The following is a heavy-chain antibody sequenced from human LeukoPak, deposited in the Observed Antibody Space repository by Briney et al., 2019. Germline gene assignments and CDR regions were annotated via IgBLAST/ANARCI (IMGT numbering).Heavy chain of an antibody. CDR3: ASVHTMIVVDY. J-gene: IGHJ4*02. Sequence: PSETLSLTCAVYGGSFSGYYWSWIRQPPGKGLEWIREINHSGSTNYNPSLKSRVTISVDTSKNQFSLKLSSVTAADTAVYYCASVHTMIVVDYWGQGTLVTASS. CDR2: INHSGST. D-gene: IGHD3-22*01. CDR1: GGSFSGYY. V-gene: IGHV4-34*01.